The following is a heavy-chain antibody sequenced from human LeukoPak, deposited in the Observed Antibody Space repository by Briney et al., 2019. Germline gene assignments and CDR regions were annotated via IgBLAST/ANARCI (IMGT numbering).Heavy chain of an antibody. J-gene: IGHJ4*02. V-gene: IGHV3-23*01. CDR1: GFTFSNSA. CDR3: AKENWVYNWKYDSSGSGINY. Sequence: GGSLRLSCAATGFTFSNSAMSWVRQAPGKGLQWVSTISGGGGSTYYTDSVKGRFTISRDNSKNTLFLQMNSLRVEDTAVYYCAKENWVYNWKYDSSGSGINYWGQGTLVTVSS. D-gene: IGHD3-22*01. CDR2: ISGGGGST.